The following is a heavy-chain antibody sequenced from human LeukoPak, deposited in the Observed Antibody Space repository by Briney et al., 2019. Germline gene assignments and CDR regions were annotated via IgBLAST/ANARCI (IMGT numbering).Heavy chain of an antibody. CDR1: GYILTNNW. D-gene: IGHD3-9*01. CDR3: ARLLRNYDTLTGYPMLDYYFDY. J-gene: IGHJ4*02. CDR2: IYPGDSDT. V-gene: IGHV5-51*01. Sequence: GESLKISCKVSGYILTNNWIGWVRQVPGKGLEWMGIIYPGDSDTRYSPSFQGQVTISADKSISTAYLQWSSLKASDTAMYYCARLLRNYDTLTGYPMLDYYFDYWGQGTLVTVSS.